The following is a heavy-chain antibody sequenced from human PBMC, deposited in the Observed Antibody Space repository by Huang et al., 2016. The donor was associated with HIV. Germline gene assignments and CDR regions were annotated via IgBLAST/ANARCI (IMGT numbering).Heavy chain of an antibody. V-gene: IGHV4-61*09. CDR3: ARGRGGTHSYFFYSMDV. CDR1: GDSISSGAFY. Sequence: QVQLQESGPGLVQPSQTLSLICTVSGDSISSGAFYWTWIRQSAGGGLQWIGHVYTSGGVVYKVSLRSRVTRALDAAKNHLSLNLRSVTAADTALYFCARGRGGTHSYFFYSMDVWGAGTAVIVSS. CDR2: VYTSGGV. J-gene: IGHJ6*03. D-gene: IGHD1-26*01.